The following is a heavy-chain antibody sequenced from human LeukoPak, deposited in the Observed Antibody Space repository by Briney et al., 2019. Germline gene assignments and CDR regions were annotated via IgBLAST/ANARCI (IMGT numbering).Heavy chain of an antibody. CDR2: IRYDGSNE. Sequence: GGSLRLSCAASGFTFSNYGMHWVRQAPGKGLEWVAFIRYDGSNEYYADSVKGRFTISRDNSKNTLYLQMNSLRAEDTAVYYCARGTVRKDDNYFDYWGQGTLVTVSS. D-gene: IGHD1/OR15-1a*01. J-gene: IGHJ4*02. CDR3: ARGTVRKDDNYFDY. V-gene: IGHV3-30*02. CDR1: GFTFSNYG.